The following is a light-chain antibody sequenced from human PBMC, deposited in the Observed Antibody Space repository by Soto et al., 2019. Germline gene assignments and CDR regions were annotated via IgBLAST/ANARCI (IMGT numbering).Light chain of an antibody. J-gene: IGKJ2*01. V-gene: IGKV3-20*01. CDR3: QQYGDSPKYT. Sequence: ERLLTQSPGTLSLSPGETATLSCRASQSMSSDYVGWYQQKPGQAPRLLIFGASNRATGIPDRFSGSGSGTDFSLTINRLEPEDFAVFYCQQYGDSPKYTFGQGTKLEIK. CDR1: QSMSSDY. CDR2: GAS.